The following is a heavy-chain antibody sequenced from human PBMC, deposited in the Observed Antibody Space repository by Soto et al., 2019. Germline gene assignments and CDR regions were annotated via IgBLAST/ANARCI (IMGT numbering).Heavy chain of an antibody. J-gene: IGHJ4*02. V-gene: IGHV3-30*18. CDR3: AKDRGTMIVVAPYDY. Sequence: QVQLVESGGGVVQPGRSLRLSCAASGFTFSSYGMHWVRQAPGKGLEWVAVISYDGSNKYYADSVKGRFTISRYNSKNTLYLQMNSLRAEDTAVYYCAKDRGTMIVVAPYDYWGQGTLVTVSS. D-gene: IGHD3-22*01. CDR2: ISYDGSNK. CDR1: GFTFSSYG.